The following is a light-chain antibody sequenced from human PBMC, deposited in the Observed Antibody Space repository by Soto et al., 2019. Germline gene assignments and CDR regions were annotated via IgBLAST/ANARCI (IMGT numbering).Light chain of an antibody. J-gene: IGKJ1*01. Sequence: DMHMTRSRSTLSASVGSRVSITCRASQSVSSWSAWYQQQPEKAPKLLIYDASSLESGAPSRFSGSGSGTEFTLTISSLQPDYFAAYDRQQYNSYWTFGQGTKVDIK. CDR2: DAS. V-gene: IGKV1-5*01. CDR1: QSVSSW. CDR3: QQYNSYWT.